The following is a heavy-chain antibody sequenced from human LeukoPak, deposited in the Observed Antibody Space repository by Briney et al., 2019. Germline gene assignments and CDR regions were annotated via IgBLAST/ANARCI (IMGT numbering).Heavy chain of an antibody. Sequence: AGTLRLSCAASGFTFSSYAMNWVRQGPRPGLELVWAIGSSCGGRSYDNSAHNRFTISTDNSTNKQYLQMNSLRTDDTAAYYCAKTRVGVAAAEPFDNCGEGTLVTVSS. D-gene: IGHD6-13*01. CDR3: AKTRVGVAAAEPFDN. V-gene: IGHV3-23*01. J-gene: IGHJ4*02. CDR2: IGSSCGGR. CDR1: GFTFSSYA.